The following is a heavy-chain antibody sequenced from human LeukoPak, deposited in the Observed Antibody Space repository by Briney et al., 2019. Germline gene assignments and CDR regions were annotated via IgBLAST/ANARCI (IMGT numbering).Heavy chain of an antibody. CDR2: IYHSGST. J-gene: IGHJ3*02. Sequence: SETLSLTCTVSGGSISSGGYSWSWIRQPPGKGLEWIGYIYHSGSTYYNPSLKSRVTISVDRSKNQFSLKLSSVTAADTAVYYCARTSIAARRANAFDIWGQGTMVAVSS. V-gene: IGHV4-30-2*01. CDR3: ARTSIAARRANAFDI. CDR1: GGSISSGGYS. D-gene: IGHD6-6*01.